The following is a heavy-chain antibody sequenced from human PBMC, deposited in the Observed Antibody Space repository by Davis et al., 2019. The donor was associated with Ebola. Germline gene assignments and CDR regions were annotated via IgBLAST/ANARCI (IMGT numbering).Heavy chain of an antibody. CDR3: ARGGATVTFTFSFDY. Sequence: GESLKISCAASGFTFSTYWMHWVRQAPGKGLVWVSRINSDGSITSYADSVKGRFTISRDNVKNTLYLQMNSLRAEDTAVYYCARGGATVTFTFSFDYWGQGTLVTVSS. D-gene: IGHD4-17*01. CDR2: INSDGSIT. CDR1: GFTFSTYW. V-gene: IGHV3-74*01. J-gene: IGHJ4*02.